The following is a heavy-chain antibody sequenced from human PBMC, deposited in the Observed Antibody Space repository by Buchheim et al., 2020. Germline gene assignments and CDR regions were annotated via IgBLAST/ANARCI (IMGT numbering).Heavy chain of an antibody. CDR2: IYYSGST. Sequence: QVQLQESGPGLVKPSETLSLTCTVSGGSIRSYYWSWIRQPPGKGLEWIGYIYYSGSTKYNPSLKSRVIISVDTSKNQFSLKLTSVTAADTAVYYCARHEDRYARFDPWGQGTL. CDR3: ARHEDRYARFDP. CDR1: GGSIRSYY. J-gene: IGHJ5*02. D-gene: IGHD3-9*01. V-gene: IGHV4-59*08.